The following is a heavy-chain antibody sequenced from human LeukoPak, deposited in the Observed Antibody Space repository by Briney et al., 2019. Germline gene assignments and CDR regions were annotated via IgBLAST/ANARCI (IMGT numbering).Heavy chain of an antibody. V-gene: IGHV4-39*07. CDR3: ARRRVGYSSSSPRACFDY. D-gene: IGHD6-6*01. CDR2: IYYSGST. Sequence: KASETLSLTCTVSGGSISSSSYYWGWIRQTPGKGLEWIGSIYYSGSTDYNPSLKSRVTISVDTSKNQFSLKLSSVTAADTAVYYCARRRVGYSSSSPRACFDYWGQGTLVTVSS. J-gene: IGHJ4*02. CDR1: GGSISSSSYY.